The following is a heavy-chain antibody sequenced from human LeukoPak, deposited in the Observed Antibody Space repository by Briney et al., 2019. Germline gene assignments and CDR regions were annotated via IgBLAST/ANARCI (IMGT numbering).Heavy chain of an antibody. J-gene: IGHJ4*02. CDR3: ARQLVLTYGFLDY. D-gene: IGHD1-7*01. Sequence: PSETLSLTCTVSGGSISSGGYYWSWIRQPPGKGLVWIGYIYHSGSTYYNPSLKSRVTISVDRSKNQFSLKLSSVTAADTAVYYCARQLVLTYGFLDYWGQGTLVTVSS. CDR2: IYHSGST. V-gene: IGHV4-30-2*01. CDR1: GGSISSGGYY.